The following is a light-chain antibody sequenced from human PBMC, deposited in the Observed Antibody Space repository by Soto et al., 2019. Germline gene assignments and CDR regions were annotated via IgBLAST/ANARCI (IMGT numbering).Light chain of an antibody. CDR1: NIGSKS. J-gene: IGLJ1*01. V-gene: IGLV3-21*02. CDR2: DDS. Sequence: SFHLTQAPSVSVAPGQTCRITCGGNNIGSKSVHWYQQKPGQAPVLVVYDDSDRPSGIPERFSGSNSGNTATLTISRVEAGDEADYYCQVWDSSSDHLYVFGTGTKVTVL. CDR3: QVWDSSSDHLYV.